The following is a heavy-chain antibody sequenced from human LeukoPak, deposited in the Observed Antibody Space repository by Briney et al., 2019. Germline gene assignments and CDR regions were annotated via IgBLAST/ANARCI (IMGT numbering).Heavy chain of an antibody. D-gene: IGHD1-7*01. V-gene: IGHV3-7*01. Sequence: GGSLTLSCEVSGFTYRIYWMSGVRQAPGKGPEWVANINQDGSEKYYVDSVKGRFTISRDNAENSLYLQLNSLRADDTAVYFCSRAPGAETRDYWGERTLVTVCS. CDR3: SRAPGAETRDY. CDR1: GFTYRIYW. J-gene: IGHJ4*02. CDR2: INQDGSEK.